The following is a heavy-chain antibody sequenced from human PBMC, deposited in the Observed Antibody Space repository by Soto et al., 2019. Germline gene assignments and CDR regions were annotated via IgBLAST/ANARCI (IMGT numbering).Heavy chain of an antibody. CDR3: ARSNGDYGDY. D-gene: IGHD4-17*01. V-gene: IGHV4-30-2*01. J-gene: IGHJ4*02. CDR1: GGSITIGGYC. Sequence: SETLSLTCTVSGGSITIGGYCWSWIRQPPGQGLEWIGYICHSGNTYYNPSLKSRVTTSLDRSKNQFSLNLSSVTAADTAVYYCARSNGDYGDYWSQGTQVTVSS. CDR2: ICHSGNT.